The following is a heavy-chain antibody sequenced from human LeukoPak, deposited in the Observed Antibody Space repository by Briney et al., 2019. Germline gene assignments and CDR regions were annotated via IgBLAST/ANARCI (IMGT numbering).Heavy chain of an antibody. Sequence: SETLSLTCTVSGGSISSSSYYWGWIRQPPGKGLEWIGSIYYSGSTYYNPSLKSRVTISVDTSKNQFSLKLNSVTAADTAVYYCASISVIHPLGGYYYMDVWGNGTTVTISS. CDR1: GGSISSSSYY. CDR2: IYYSGST. V-gene: IGHV4-39*01. CDR3: ASISVIHPLGGYYYMDV. D-gene: IGHD3-22*01. J-gene: IGHJ6*03.